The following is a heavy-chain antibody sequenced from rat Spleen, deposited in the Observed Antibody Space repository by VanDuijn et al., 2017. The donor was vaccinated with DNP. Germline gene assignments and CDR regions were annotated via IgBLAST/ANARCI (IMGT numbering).Heavy chain of an antibody. CDR2: IGSPAYAP. CDR3: ARHRFSTDYYFDY. Sequence: EVQLVESGGGLVQPGRSLKLSCAASGFTFSAYYMAWVRQAPAKGLEWVAYIGSPAYAPYHGDSVKGRFTISRDNSKSSLYLQMNSLKSEDTATYYCARHRFSTDYYFDYWGQGVMVTVSS. CDR1: GFTFSAYY. D-gene: IGHD1-6*01. V-gene: IGHV5S23*01. J-gene: IGHJ2*01.